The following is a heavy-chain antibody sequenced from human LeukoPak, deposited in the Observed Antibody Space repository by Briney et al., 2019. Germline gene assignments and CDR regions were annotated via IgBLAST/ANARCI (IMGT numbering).Heavy chain of an antibody. CDR3: AKDVYGDYGGLDY. V-gene: IGHV3-23*01. Sequence: GGALRLSCAASGFPFSSCAMSWVRQAPGKGLGWVSSIRGSDGSTHYADSGKGRFAISRDNAKNTLYLQMNSLRAEDTAVYYCAKDVYGDYGGLDYWGQGTLVTVSS. CDR1: GFPFSSCA. CDR2: IRGSDGST. D-gene: IGHD4-17*01. J-gene: IGHJ4*02.